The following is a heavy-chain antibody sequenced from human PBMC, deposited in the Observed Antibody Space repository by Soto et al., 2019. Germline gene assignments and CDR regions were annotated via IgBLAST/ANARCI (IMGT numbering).Heavy chain of an antibody. D-gene: IGHD2-2*01. Sequence: QVQLVQSGAEVKKPGSSVKVSCKASGGTFSSYAISWGRQAPGQGLEWMGGIIPIPVTANYAQKFQGRRTITPDQCSSTAYMELSSLRSEDTAVYYCARSQGSSTSLEIYYYYYYGMAVWGQGTTVTVSS. CDR2: IIPIPVTA. CDR1: GGTFSSYA. V-gene: IGHV1-69*01. J-gene: IGHJ6*02. CDR3: ARSQGSSTSLEIYYYYYYGMAV.